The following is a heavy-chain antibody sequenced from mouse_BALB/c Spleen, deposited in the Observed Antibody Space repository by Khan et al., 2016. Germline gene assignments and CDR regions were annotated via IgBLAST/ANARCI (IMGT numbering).Heavy chain of an antibody. Sequence: QIQLVQSGPELKKPGETVRISCKASGYTFTNYGMNWVKQAPGKGLKWMGWINTYTGEPTYADDFKGRFAFSLETSASTAYLQINNLKNEDTATXSGVSAEYGSCRGFAFWGQGTLVTVSA. CDR1: GYTFTNYG. CDR2: INTYTGEP. CDR3: VSAEYGSCRGFAF. D-gene: IGHD1-1*01. V-gene: IGHV9-3-1*01. J-gene: IGHJ3*01.